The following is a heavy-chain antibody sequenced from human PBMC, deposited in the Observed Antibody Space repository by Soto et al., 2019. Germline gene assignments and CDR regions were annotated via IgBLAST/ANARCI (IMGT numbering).Heavy chain of an antibody. CDR3: ARERGDSNYGPEAAVNYGMDV. D-gene: IGHD4-4*01. J-gene: IGHJ6*02. CDR2: ISYDGSNK. CDR1: GFTFSSYA. V-gene: IGHV3-30-3*01. Sequence: GGSLRLSCAASGFTFSSYAMHWVRQAPGKGLEWVAVISYDGSNKYYADSVKGRFTISRDNSKNTLYLQMNSLRAEDTAVYYCARERGDSNYGPEAAVNYGMDVWGQGTTVTVSS.